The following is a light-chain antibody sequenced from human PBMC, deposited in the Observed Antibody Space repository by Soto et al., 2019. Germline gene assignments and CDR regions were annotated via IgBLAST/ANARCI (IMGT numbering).Light chain of an antibody. Sequence: QSALTQPPSASGSPGQSVTISCTGTSSDVGRYNYVSWYQQHPGKAPKLMIYEVSKRPSGVPDRFSGSKSGNTASLTVSGLQAEDEADYYCSSYGGLNNLVFGGGTKLTVL. CDR2: EVS. V-gene: IGLV2-8*01. J-gene: IGLJ2*01. CDR3: SSYGGLNNLV. CDR1: SSDVGRYNY.